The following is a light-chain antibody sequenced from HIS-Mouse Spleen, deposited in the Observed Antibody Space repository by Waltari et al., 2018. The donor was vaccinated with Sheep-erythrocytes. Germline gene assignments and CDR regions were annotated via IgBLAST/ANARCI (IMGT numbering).Light chain of an antibody. CDR2: EVS. Sequence: QSALTQPPSASGSPGQSVTISCTGTSSDVGGYNYVPWYQQHPGKAPKLMIYEVSTRTSGVPDRCAGSKSGNTASLTVSGLQAEDEADYYCSSYAGSNNLVFGGGTKLTVL. CDR3: SSYAGSNNLV. CDR1: SSDVGGYNY. J-gene: IGLJ2*01. V-gene: IGLV2-8*01.